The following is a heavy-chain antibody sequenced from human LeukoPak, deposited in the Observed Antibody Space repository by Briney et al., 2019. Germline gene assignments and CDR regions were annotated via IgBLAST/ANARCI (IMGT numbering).Heavy chain of an antibody. Sequence: GGSLRLSCAASGFTFSSYAMSWVRQAPGKGLEWVSAISGSGGSTYYADSVKGRFTISRDNAKNSLYLQMNSLRAEDTAVYYCAKDRGVTTYYFDYWGQGTLVTVSS. CDR3: AKDRGVTTYYFDY. CDR1: GFTFSSYA. CDR2: ISGSGGST. D-gene: IGHD1-14*01. J-gene: IGHJ4*02. V-gene: IGHV3-23*01.